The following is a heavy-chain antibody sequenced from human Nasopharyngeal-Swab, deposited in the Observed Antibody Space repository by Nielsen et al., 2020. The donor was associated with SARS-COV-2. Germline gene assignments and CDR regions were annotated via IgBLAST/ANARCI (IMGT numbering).Heavy chain of an antibody. CDR1: GGTFSNYA. Sequence: SVKVSCKASGGTFSNYAISWVRQAPGLGLEWVGGIVPMFRTTNHALKFQGRVTITADESTRTAYMELSSLRSEDTAVYYCARDLSSAYNDRDTFDIWGQGTVVTVAS. CDR3: ARDLSSAYNDRDTFDI. D-gene: IGHD3-16*01. V-gene: IGHV1-69*13. CDR2: IVPMFRTT. J-gene: IGHJ3*02.